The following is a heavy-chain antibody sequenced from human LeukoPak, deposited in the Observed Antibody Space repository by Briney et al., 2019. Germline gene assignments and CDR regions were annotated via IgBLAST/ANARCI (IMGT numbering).Heavy chain of an antibody. V-gene: IGHV4-59*08. J-gene: IGHJ4*02. CDR3: ARPSNLGATEPYDY. CDR1: GGSISTYY. D-gene: IGHD1-26*01. Sequence: PSETLSLTCTVSGGSISTYYWSWIRQSPGKGLERIGSIYYSGSTNYNPSLKSRVTISVDTSTNQFSLKLTSVTAADTAVYYCARPSNLGATEPYDYWGQGTLVTVSS. CDR2: IYYSGST.